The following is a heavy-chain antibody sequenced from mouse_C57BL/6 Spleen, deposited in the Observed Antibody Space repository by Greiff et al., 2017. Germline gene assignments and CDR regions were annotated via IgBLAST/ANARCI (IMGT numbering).Heavy chain of an antibody. J-gene: IGHJ1*03. Sequence: EVKLMESGGGLVKPGGSLKLSCAASGFTFSSYAMSWVRQTPEKRLEWVATISDGGSYTYYPDNVKGRFTISRDNAKNNLYLQMSHLKSEDTAMYYCARGITTVVATGWYFDVWGTGTTVTVSS. D-gene: IGHD1-1*01. V-gene: IGHV5-4*03. CDR2: ISDGGSYT. CDR1: GFTFSSYA. CDR3: ARGITTVVATGWYFDV.